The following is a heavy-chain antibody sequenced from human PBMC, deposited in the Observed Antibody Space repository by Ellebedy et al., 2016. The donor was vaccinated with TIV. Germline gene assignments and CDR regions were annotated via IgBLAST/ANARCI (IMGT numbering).Heavy chain of an antibody. Sequence: ASVKVSXXASGYTFTGYYMHWVRQAPGQGLEWMGWINPNSGGTNYAQKFQGWVTMTRDTSISTAYMELSRLRSDDTAVYYCAAERYYYDSSGYQVGAFDIWGQGTMVTVSS. D-gene: IGHD3-22*01. J-gene: IGHJ3*02. CDR2: INPNSGGT. CDR1: GYTFTGYY. V-gene: IGHV1-2*04. CDR3: AAERYYYDSSGYQVGAFDI.